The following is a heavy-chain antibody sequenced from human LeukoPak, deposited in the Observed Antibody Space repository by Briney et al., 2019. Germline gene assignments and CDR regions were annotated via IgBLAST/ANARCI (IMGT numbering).Heavy chain of an antibody. J-gene: IGHJ4*02. V-gene: IGHV1-8*01. CDR2: MNPNRGNT. CDR1: GYTFTSYD. CDR3: ARARPPDGYYFDY. Sequence: ASVKVSCKASGYTFTSYDINWVRQATRQGLEWMGWMNPNRGNTGYAQKFQGRVTMTRNTSISTAYMELSSRRSEDTAVYYCARARPPDGYYFDYCVQGTLVTVSS.